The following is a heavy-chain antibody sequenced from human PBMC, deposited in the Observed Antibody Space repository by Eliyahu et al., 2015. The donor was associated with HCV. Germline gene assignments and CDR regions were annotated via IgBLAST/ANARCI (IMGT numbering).Heavy chain of an antibody. CDR1: GGTFSSYA. Sequence: QVHLVQSGAEVKKPGSSVKVSCKASGGTFSSYAISWVRQAPGQGLEWMGGIISISGTTNYAQKFQGRITITADISTSTAYMELSSLISEDTAVYYCASYGDPDYYFDYWGQGTLVTVSS. CDR3: ASYGDPDYYFDY. CDR2: IISISGTT. J-gene: IGHJ4*02. V-gene: IGHV1-69*06. D-gene: IGHD4-17*01.